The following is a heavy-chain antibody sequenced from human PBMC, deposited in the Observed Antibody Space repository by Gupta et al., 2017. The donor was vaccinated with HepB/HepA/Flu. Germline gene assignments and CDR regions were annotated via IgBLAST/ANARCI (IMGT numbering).Heavy chain of an antibody. CDR2: INHSGST. CDR3: ARGGGSSSNYYMDV. D-gene: IGHD6-6*01. Sequence: QVQLQQWGAGLLKPSETLSLTCAVYGGSFRGYYWSWIRQPPGKGLEWIGEINHSGSTNYNPSLKSRVTISVDTSKNQFSLKLSSVTAADTAVYYCARGGGSSSNYYMDVWGKGTTVTVSS. V-gene: IGHV4-34*01. CDR1: GGSFRGYY. J-gene: IGHJ6*03.